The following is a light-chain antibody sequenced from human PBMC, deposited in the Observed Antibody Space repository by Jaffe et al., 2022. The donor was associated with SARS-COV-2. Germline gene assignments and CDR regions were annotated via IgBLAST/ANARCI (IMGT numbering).Light chain of an antibody. CDR3: QQCVSSAIT. J-gene: IGKJ5*01. V-gene: IGKV3-20*01. Sequence: EIVLTQSPGTLSLSPGERATLSCRASQNLGGSSLAWYQQKPGQAPRLLVYNISSRYTGIPDRFSGSGSGTDFTLTISRLEPEDFAVYFCQQCVSSAITFGQGTRLEIK. CDR1: QNLGGSS. CDR2: NIS.